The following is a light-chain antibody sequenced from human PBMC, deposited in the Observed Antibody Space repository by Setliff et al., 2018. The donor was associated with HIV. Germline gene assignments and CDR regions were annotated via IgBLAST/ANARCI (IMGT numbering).Light chain of an antibody. J-gene: IGLJ1*01. CDR2: EVT. V-gene: IGLV2-14*01. CDR1: SRDVGGYKY. CDR3: TSYAITNTLP. Sequence: QSVLTQPASVSGSPGQSITISCTGTSRDVGGYKYVSWYQQHPGKAPKLIIYEVTNRPSGVSNRFSGSKSGNTASLTISGLQTEDEADYYCTSYAITNTLPFGTGTKVTVL.